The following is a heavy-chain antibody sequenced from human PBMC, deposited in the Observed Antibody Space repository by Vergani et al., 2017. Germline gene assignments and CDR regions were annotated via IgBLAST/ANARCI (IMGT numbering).Heavy chain of an antibody. J-gene: IGHJ6*02. CDR2: IYYTGST. D-gene: IGHD3-22*01. Sequence: QVQLQESGPGLVKPSETLSLTCAVSGYSISSGYYWGWIRQPPGKGLEWIGSIYYTGSTNYNPSLQSRVTMSVDTSNNQFSLRLSSVTAADTAVYFCARGKYNSGDYYYYYGLDVWGQGTTATVSS. CDR1: GYSISSGYY. CDR3: ARGKYNSGDYYYYYGLDV. V-gene: IGHV4-38-2*01.